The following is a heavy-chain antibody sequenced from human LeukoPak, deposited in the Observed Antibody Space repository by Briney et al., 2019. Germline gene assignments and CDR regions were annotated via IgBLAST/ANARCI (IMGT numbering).Heavy chain of an antibody. V-gene: IGHV1-69*13. CDR3: ARANSPLAHYYYYGMDV. CDR1: GGTFSSYA. Sequence: SVTVSCKASGGTFSSYAISWVRQAPGQGLEWMGGIIPIFGTANYAQKFQGRVTITADESTSTAYMELSSLRSEDTAVYYCARANSPLAHYYYYGMDVWGQGTTVTVSS. J-gene: IGHJ6*02. D-gene: IGHD4-23*01. CDR2: IIPIFGTA.